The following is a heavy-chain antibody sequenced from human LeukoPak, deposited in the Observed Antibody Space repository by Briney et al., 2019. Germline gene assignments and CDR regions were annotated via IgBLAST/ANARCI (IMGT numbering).Heavy chain of an antibody. V-gene: IGHV3-23*01. J-gene: IGHJ4*02. D-gene: IGHD6-13*01. CDR1: GFTFSSYA. CDR3: AKDQSSWYNFDY. CDR2: ISGSGGST. Sequence: PGGSLRLSCAASGFTFSSYAMSWVRQAPGKGLEWVSAISGSGGSTYYADSVKGRFTISRDNSKNTLYLQMNSLRAEDTALYYCAKDQSSWYNFDYWGQGTLVTVSS.